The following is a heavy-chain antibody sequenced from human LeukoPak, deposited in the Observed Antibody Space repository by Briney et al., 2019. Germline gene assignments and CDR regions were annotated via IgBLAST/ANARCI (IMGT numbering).Heavy chain of an antibody. D-gene: IGHD3-3*01. CDR3: ARDGSYYDFWSGYYIWEQSYYYYYMDV. Sequence: GGSLGLSCAASGFTFSSYSMNWVRQAPGKGLEWVSSISSSSSYIYYADSVKGRFTISRDNAKNSLYLQMNSLRAEDTAVYYCARDGSYYDFWSGYYIWEQSYYYYYMDVWGKGTTVTVSS. CDR2: ISSSSSYI. CDR1: GFTFSSYS. V-gene: IGHV3-21*01. J-gene: IGHJ6*03.